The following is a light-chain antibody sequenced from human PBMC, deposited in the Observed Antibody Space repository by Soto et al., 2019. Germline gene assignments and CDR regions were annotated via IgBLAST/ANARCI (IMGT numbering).Light chain of an antibody. CDR1: SSNIGAGYD. CDR2: GDT. Sequence: QSVLTQPPSVSAAPGQRVTISCTGSSSNIGAGYDVHWYQQLPGTAPKLLVSGDTNRPSGVRDRFSGSKSGTSASLAITGLRAEDEADYYCQSFDSSLSGWVFGGGTKVTVL. J-gene: IGLJ3*02. V-gene: IGLV1-40*01. CDR3: QSFDSSLSGWV.